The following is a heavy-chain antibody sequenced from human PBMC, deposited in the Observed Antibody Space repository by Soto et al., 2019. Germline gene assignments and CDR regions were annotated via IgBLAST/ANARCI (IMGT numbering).Heavy chain of an antibody. J-gene: IGHJ4*02. V-gene: IGHV4-4*02. CDR3: AGGAVAGTSPAY. CDR2: IYHSGST. D-gene: IGHD6-19*01. CDR1: SGSITSSNW. Sequence: QVQLQESGPGLVTPSGTLSLTCAVSSGSITSSNWWSWVRQPPGKGLEWIGEIYHSGSTNYNPSLKSRVTISVDKSKNVFSLKLSSVTAADTAMYYCAGGAVAGTSPAYWGQGTLVTVSS.